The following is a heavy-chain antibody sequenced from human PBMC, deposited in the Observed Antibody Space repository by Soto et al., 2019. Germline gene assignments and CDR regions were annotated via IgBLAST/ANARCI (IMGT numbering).Heavy chain of an antibody. V-gene: IGHV3-53*01. CDR3: ATGLGREYHDNRDYLHLNY. CDR2: LYPDGRA. D-gene: IGHD3-22*01. Sequence: GGSLRLSCAASGITVSSNYLTWVRQAPGKGLKWVSVLYPDGRAYYADSVKGRFTLSTDNSKNSVYLQMNTLRGEDTAVYYCATGLGREYHDNRDYLHLNYWGQGTLVTVSS. CDR1: GITVSSNY. J-gene: IGHJ4*02.